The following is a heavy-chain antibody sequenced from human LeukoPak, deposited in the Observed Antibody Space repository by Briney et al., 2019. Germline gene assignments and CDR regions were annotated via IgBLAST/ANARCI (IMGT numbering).Heavy chain of an antibody. J-gene: IGHJ3*02. CDR3: AKDQGYCSSTSCSRSAFDI. CDR2: ISASGAST. CDR1: GFTFSSYA. Sequence: GGPLRLSCAASGFTFSSYAMSWVRQAPGKGLEWVSAISASGASTNYADSVKGRFTISRDNSKNTLYLQMNSLRAEDTAVYYCAKDQGYCSSTSCSRSAFDIWGQGTMVTVSS. D-gene: IGHD2-2*01. V-gene: IGHV3-23*01.